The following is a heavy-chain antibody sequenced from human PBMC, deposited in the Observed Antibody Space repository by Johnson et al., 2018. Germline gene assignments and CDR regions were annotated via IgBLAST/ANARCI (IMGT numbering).Heavy chain of an antibody. CDR3: SKDYCDYIYYNGMDV. D-gene: IGHD4-17*01. V-gene: IGHV3-30*18. Sequence: QVQLVETGGGVVQXGRSXRLXCAASAFTFSNYGMHWVRQAPGKGLEWVAGISFGGSNKYYTDSVKGRFTISRDKYKNTLYLKMNSRRPEDTAVYYCSKDYCDYIYYNGMDVWGQGTTVSVSS. CDR1: AFTFSNYG. CDR2: ISFGGSNK. J-gene: IGHJ6*02.